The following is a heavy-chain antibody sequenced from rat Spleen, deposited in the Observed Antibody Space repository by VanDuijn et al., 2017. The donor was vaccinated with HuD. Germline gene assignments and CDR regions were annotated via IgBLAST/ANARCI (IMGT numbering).Heavy chain of an antibody. D-gene: IGHD1-9*01. V-gene: IGHV3-1*01. CDR2: ISYSGST. Sequence: EVQLQESGPGLVKPSQSLSLTCSVTGYSITSNYWGWIRKFPGNKMEWMGYISYSGSTSYNPSLKSRISITRDTSKNQFFLQLNSVTTEDTATYYCARYGFDGYNSYYFDYWGQGVMVTVSS. CDR1: GYSITSNY. J-gene: IGHJ2*01. CDR3: ARYGFDGYNSYYFDY.